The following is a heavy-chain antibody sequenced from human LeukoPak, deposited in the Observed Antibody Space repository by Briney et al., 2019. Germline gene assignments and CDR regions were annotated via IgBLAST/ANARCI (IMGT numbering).Heavy chain of an antibody. CDR1: GFTFSSYS. V-gene: IGHV3-21*01. CDR3: ARGGRGYCSGGSCYGFAFDI. CDR2: ISSSSSYI. J-gene: IGHJ3*02. Sequence: PGGSLRLSCAASGFTFSSYSMNWGRQAPGKVLEWVSSISSSSSYIYYADSVKGRFTISRDNAKNSLYLQMNSLRAEDTAVYYCARGGRGYCSGGSCYGFAFDIWGQGTMVTVSS. D-gene: IGHD2-15*01.